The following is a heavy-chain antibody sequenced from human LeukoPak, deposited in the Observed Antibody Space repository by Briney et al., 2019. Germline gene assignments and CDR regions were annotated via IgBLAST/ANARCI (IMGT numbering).Heavy chain of an antibody. CDR1: GYSISSGYF. CDR2: IYHSGST. D-gene: IGHD6-13*01. V-gene: IGHV4-38-2*02. CDR3: ARIYSSSWFLNWFDP. Sequence: SETLSLTCTVSGYSISSGYFWGWIRQSPGKGLECIGTIYHSGSTYYNPSLKSRVTISVDTPKNQVSLKLNSVTAADTAVYYCARIYSSSWFLNWFDPWGQGTLVTVSS. J-gene: IGHJ5*02.